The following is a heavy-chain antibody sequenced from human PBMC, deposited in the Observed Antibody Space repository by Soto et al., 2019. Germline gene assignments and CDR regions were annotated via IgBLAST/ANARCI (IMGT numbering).Heavy chain of an antibody. J-gene: IGHJ4*02. V-gene: IGHV3-23*01. CDR1: GFNFNTNG. Sequence: PGGSLRLSCATSGFNFNTNGMTWVRQAPGKGLEWVSIISEDSGTTYYAESAKGRFTVSRDNSKNTLYLQMNSLRAEDTATYYCVEDNNCEDRGWGRGTLVTVSS. D-gene: IGHD2-21*01. CDR3: VEDNNCEDRG. CDR2: ISEDSGTT.